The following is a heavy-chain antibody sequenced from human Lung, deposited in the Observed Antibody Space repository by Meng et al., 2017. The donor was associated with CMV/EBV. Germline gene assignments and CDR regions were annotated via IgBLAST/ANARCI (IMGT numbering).Heavy chain of an antibody. CDR2: INTDGSLT. D-gene: IGHD2-2*01. CDR1: GFTFSGYW. J-gene: IGHJ3*01. Sequence: GESLKISCAASGFTFSGYWMHWVRQAQGKGLVWVSRINTDGSLTNHADSVKGRFTISRDNVRNTLYLQMNSLRVEDTAVYYCGRMPPGAIDNGFDFWGQGTXVTVSS. CDR3: GRMPPGAIDNGFDF. V-gene: IGHV3-74*01.